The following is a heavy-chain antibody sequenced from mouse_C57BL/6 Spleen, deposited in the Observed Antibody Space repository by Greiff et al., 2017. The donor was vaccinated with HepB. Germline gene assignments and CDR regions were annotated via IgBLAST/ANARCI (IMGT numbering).Heavy chain of an antibody. D-gene: IGHD2-5*01. CDR1: GYTFTSYW. CDR2: IDPNSGGT. V-gene: IGHV1-64*01. J-gene: IGHJ4*01. CDR3: ARSYSNSVRYAMDY. Sequence: QVQLQQPGAELVKPGASVKLSCKASGYTFTSYWMHWVKQRPGQGLEWIGMIDPNSGGTKYNEKFKSKATLTVDKPSSTAYMQLSSLTSEDSAVYYCARSYSNSVRYAMDYWGQGTSVTVSS.